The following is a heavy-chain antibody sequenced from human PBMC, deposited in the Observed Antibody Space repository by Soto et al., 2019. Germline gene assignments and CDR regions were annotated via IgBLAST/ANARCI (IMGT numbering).Heavy chain of an antibody. CDR1: GITFNNYA. CDR3: AKDPDRYDYVWGTYRYIDH. D-gene: IGHD3-16*02. Sequence: LRLSCTASGITFNNYAMSWVRQAPRKGLEWVSSISSSGGRPYYADSVKGRFTISRDNSKNTLYLQMNSLRVEDTAVYYCAKDPDRYDYVWGTYRYIDHWGQGTLVTVS. J-gene: IGHJ4*02. CDR2: ISSSGGRP. V-gene: IGHV3-23*01.